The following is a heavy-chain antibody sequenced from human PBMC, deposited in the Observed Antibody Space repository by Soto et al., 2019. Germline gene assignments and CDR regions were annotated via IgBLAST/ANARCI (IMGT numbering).Heavy chain of an antibody. Sequence: GGSLRLSCAASGFTFSSYAMSWVRQAPGKGLEWVEAIGGSGVSTYSADSVKGRFTISRDNSKNTLYLQMNSLRAEDTAVYYCAKETIFGVVPSFDYWGQGTLVTVSS. J-gene: IGHJ4*02. CDR2: IGGSGVST. CDR1: GFTFSSYA. V-gene: IGHV3-23*01. CDR3: AKETIFGVVPSFDY. D-gene: IGHD3-3*01.